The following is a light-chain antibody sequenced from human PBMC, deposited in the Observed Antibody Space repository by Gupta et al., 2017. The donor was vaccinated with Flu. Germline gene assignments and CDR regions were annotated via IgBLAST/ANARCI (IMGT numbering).Light chain of an antibody. J-gene: IGKJ4*01. Sequence: EIVLTQSPGTLSLSPGERATLSCRASQSVSSSYLAWYQQKPDQAPRLLIYGASSRATGIPDRFSGSGYGTDFTLTISRREPEDFAVYYCQQYGSSPTLTFGGGTKVEIK. V-gene: IGKV3-20*01. CDR3: QQYGSSPTLT. CDR1: QSVSSSY. CDR2: GAS.